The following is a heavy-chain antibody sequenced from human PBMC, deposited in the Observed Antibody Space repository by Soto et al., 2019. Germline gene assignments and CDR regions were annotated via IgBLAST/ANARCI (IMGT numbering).Heavy chain of an antibody. CDR3: ARDFTQYQLLFSYYYMDV. Sequence: ASVKVSCKASGYTFTSYAMHWVRQAPGQRLEWMGWINAGNGNTKYSQKFQGRVTITRDTSASTAYMELSSLRSEDTAVYYCARDFTQYQLLFSYYYMDVWGKGTTVTVSS. D-gene: IGHD2-2*01. CDR1: GYTFTSYA. V-gene: IGHV1-3*01. J-gene: IGHJ6*03. CDR2: INAGNGNT.